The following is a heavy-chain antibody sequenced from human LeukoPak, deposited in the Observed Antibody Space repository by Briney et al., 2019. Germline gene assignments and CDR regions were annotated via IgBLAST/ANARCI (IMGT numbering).Heavy chain of an antibody. CDR2: INHSGST. Sequence: KPSETLSLTCTVSGGSISSSSYYWGWIRQPPGKGLEWIGEINHSGSTNYNPSLKSRVTISVDTSKNQFSLKLSSVTAADTAVYYCAREDCSTTGCYGCDYWGQGTLVTVSS. CDR1: GGSISSSSYY. CDR3: AREDCSTTGCYGCDY. V-gene: IGHV4-39*07. D-gene: IGHD2-2*01. J-gene: IGHJ4*02.